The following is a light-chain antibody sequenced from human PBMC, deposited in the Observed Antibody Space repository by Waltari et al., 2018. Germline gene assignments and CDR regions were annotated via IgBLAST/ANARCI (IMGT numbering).Light chain of an antibody. CDR3: QQRGSWPLT. V-gene: IGKV3-11*01. CDR1: QSVSNRH. J-gene: IGKJ3*01. CDR2: DAS. Sequence: EIVLTQSPATLSLSPGERATLSCRASQSVSNRHLAWYEQKPGQAPRLRTYDASNRATGIRARCSGRGSGTDFSLTISSLEPEDFAVYYCQQRGSWPLTFGPGTKVDIK.